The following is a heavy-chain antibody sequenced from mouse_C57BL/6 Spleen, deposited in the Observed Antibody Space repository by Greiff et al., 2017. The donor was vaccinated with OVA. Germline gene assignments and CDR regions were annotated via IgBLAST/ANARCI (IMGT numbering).Heavy chain of an antibody. V-gene: IGHV1-55*01. CDR1: GYTFTSYW. D-gene: IGHD1-1*01. Sequence: VQLQQPGAELVKPGASVKMSCKASGYTFTSYWITWVKQRPGQGLEWIGDIYPGSGSTNYNEKFKSKATLTVDTSSSTAYMQLSSLTSEDSAVYYCAREGAYYYGSSLDYWGQGTLVTVSA. J-gene: IGHJ3*01. CDR3: AREGAYYYGSSLDY. CDR2: IYPGSGST.